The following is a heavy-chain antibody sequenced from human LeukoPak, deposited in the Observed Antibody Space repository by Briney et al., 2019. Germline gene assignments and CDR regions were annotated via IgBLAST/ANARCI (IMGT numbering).Heavy chain of an antibody. J-gene: IGHJ4*02. CDR2: ISNSGSST. CDR1: GLTFSYYR. V-gene: IGHV3-11*06. Sequence: GGSLRLSCAVSGLTFSYYRMIWVRQAPGKGLEWITYISNSGSSTDYADSVKGRFTISRDNAKNSLYLQMNSLGAEDTAVYYCARADEIGYFDYWGQGAPVTVSS. CDR3: ARADEIGYFDY.